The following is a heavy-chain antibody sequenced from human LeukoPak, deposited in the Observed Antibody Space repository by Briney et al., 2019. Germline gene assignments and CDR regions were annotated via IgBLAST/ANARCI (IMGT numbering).Heavy chain of an antibody. D-gene: IGHD2-2*01. CDR1: GYTFTGYY. CDR3: AGARGYIVVVPAAVDY. Sequence: ASVKVSCKASGYTFTGYYMHWVRQAPGQGLEWMGWINPNSGGTNYAQKFQGRVTMTRDTSISTAYMELSRLRSDDTAVYYCAGARGYIVVVPAAVDYWGQGTLVTVSS. V-gene: IGHV1-2*02. CDR2: INPNSGGT. J-gene: IGHJ4*02.